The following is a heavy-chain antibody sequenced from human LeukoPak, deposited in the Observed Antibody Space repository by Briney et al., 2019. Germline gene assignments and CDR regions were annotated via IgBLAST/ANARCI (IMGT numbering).Heavy chain of an antibody. CDR2: ISAYNGYT. CDR3: ARVSRDTADSYYYYGMDV. Sequence: ASVKVSCKASGYTFSTYGISWVRQAPGQGLEWMGWISAYNGYTNYAQKVQGRVTMTTDTSTSTAYMEVRSLRSDDTAVYYCARVSRDTADSYYYYGMDVWGQGTTVTVSS. J-gene: IGHJ6*02. D-gene: IGHD5-18*01. V-gene: IGHV1-18*01. CDR1: GYTFSTYG.